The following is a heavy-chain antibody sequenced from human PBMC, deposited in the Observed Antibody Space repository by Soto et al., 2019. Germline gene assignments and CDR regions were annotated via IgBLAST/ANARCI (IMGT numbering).Heavy chain of an antibody. D-gene: IGHD5-18*01. CDR3: ARGSEGTAMDYFDC. CDR1: GGTFSSYA. CDR2: IIPIFGTA. J-gene: IGHJ4*02. Sequence: GASVKVSCKASGGTFSSYAISWVRQAPGQGLEWMGGIIPIFGTANYAQKFQGRVTITADESTSTAYMELSSLRSEDTAVYYCARGSEGTAMDYFDCWGQGTLVTVSS. V-gene: IGHV1-69*13.